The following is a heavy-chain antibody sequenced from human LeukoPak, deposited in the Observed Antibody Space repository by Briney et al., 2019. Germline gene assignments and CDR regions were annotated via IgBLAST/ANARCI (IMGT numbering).Heavy chain of an antibody. D-gene: IGHD3-16*01. J-gene: IGHJ4*02. CDR1: GGSFSGYY. Sequence: SETLSLTCVVHGGSFSGYYWSWIRQPPGKGLEWIGEINHSGTTNYNPSLKSRVTIAVDTSKAQFFLKLNSVTAADTAVYYCASQITLGGALESWGQGTLVTVSS. CDR2: INHSGTT. V-gene: IGHV4-34*01. CDR3: ASQITLGGALES.